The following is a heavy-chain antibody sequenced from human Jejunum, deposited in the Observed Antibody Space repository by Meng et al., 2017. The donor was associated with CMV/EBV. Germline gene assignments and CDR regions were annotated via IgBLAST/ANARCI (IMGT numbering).Heavy chain of an antibody. Sequence: SGFTFDDYAMHGVRQAPGKGLEWVSGISWNSGRIGYADSVKGRLTISRDNAKNSLYLQMNSLRAEDTALYYCAKDKGRNCYYGMDVWGQGTTVTVSS. CDR1: GFTFDDYA. CDR3: AKDKGRNCYYGMDV. J-gene: IGHJ6*02. CDR2: ISWNSGRI. V-gene: IGHV3-9*01.